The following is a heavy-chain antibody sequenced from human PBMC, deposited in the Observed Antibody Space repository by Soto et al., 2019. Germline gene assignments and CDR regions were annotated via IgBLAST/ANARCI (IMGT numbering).Heavy chain of an antibody. CDR3: FRFPRPLGWFFDP. CDR1: GFTFSDSA. V-gene: IGHV3-73*02. Sequence: EVQLVESGGGLVQPGGSLKLSCAASGFTFSDSAMHWVRQASGEGLEWLGRIRSKGNNYATEYGASLKGRFTISRDNKKMSRYLRRRTLKPEDPPVYSCFRFPRPLGWFFDPWGWAPLV. J-gene: IGHJ2*01. CDR2: IRSKGNNYAT.